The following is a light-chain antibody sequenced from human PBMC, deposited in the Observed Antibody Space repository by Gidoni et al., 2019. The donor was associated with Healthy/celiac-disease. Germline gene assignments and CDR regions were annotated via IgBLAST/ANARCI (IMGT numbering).Light chain of an antibody. CDR1: QSLLHSNGYNY. CDR2: LGS. CDR3: MQALQTPGT. J-gene: IGKJ2*01. Sequence: DIVMTQSPLSLPVTPGEPASISCRSSQSLLHSNGYNYLDWYLQKPGQSPQLLIYLGSNRASGVPDRFSGSGSGTDFTPKISRVEAKDVGVYYCMQALQTPGTFGQGTKLEIK. V-gene: IGKV2-28*01.